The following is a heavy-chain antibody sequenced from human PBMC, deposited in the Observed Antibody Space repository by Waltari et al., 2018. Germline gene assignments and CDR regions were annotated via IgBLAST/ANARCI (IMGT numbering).Heavy chain of an antibody. Sequence: QVQLVESGGGVVQPGRSLRLSCAASGFTFSSYGMHWVRQAPGKGLGWVAVISYDGSNKYYADSVKGRFTISRDNSKNTLYLQMNSLRAEDTAVYYCAKGDSSGFDYWGQGTLVTVSS. CDR1: GFTFSSYG. J-gene: IGHJ4*02. CDR3: AKGDSSGFDY. V-gene: IGHV3-30*18. D-gene: IGHD6-19*01. CDR2: ISYDGSNK.